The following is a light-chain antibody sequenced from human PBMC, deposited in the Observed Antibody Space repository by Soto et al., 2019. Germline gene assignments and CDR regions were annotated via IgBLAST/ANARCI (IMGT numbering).Light chain of an antibody. CDR1: QSISSY. J-gene: IGKJ4*01. Sequence: DIQMTPSPSSLSASVGDSVTITCRASQSISSYLNWYQKKPGKDPKLLIYAASSLQSGVPSRFSGSGSGTDFNLTISSLQTEDFATYECQQSYSTVLTGGGGTQGAIK. CDR2: AAS. V-gene: IGKV1-39*01. CDR3: QQSYSTVLT.